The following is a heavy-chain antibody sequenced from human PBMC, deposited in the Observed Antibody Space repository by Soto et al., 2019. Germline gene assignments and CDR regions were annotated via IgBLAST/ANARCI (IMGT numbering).Heavy chain of an antibody. CDR3: ATGYPHTPYYYYGMDV. J-gene: IGHJ6*02. V-gene: IGHV1-24*01. CDR1: GYTLTELS. Sequence: GASVKVSCKVSGYTLTELSMHWVRQAPGKGLEWMGGFDPEDGETIYAQKFQGRVTMTEDTSTDTAYMELSSLRSEDTAVYYCATGYPHTPYYYYGMDVWGQGTTVTVSS. CDR2: FDPEDGET. D-gene: IGHD2-2*02.